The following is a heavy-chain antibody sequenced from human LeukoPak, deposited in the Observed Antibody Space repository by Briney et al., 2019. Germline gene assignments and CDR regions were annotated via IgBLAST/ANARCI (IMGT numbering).Heavy chain of an antibody. CDR2: INHSGST. V-gene: IGHV4-34*01. CDR1: GGSFSGYY. J-gene: IGHJ5*02. CDR3: ARLRGYYGPSNWFDP. D-gene: IGHD3-3*01. Sequence: PSETLSLTCAVYGGSFSGYYWSWIRQPPGKGLEWIGEINHSGSTNYNPSLKSRVTISVDTSKNQFSLKLSSVTAADTAVYYCARLRGYYGPSNWFDPWGQGTLATVSS.